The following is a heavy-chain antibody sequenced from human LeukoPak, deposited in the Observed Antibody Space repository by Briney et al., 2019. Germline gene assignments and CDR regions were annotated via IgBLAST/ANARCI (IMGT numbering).Heavy chain of an antibody. CDR1: DGSISSYY. J-gene: IGHJ5*02. D-gene: IGHD6-13*01. Sequence: PSETLSLTCTVSDGSISSYYWNWIRQPPGKGLEWIGFIYDSGSTNYNPSLYSRLTISVDTSKNQFSLKLSSVTAADTAVYYCARELYEIAAAGTAWFDPWGQGTLVTVSS. CDR3: ARELYEIAAAGTAWFDP. V-gene: IGHV4-59*01. CDR2: IYDSGST.